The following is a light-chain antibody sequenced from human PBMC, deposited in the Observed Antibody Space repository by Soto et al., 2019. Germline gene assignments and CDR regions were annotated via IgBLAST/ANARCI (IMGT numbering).Light chain of an antibody. J-gene: IGKJ1*01. CDR3: QQRSDWPWT. CDR1: ESVTNY. V-gene: IGKV3-11*01. Sequence: ENVLTQSTDTVSLSPLEGGTIYCRASESVTNYLAWYQQKPGQAPRLLVYDVSNRATGIPARFSGGGSGTDFTLTISNLEPEDFAVYYCQQRSDWPWTFGQGTKVDI. CDR2: DVS.